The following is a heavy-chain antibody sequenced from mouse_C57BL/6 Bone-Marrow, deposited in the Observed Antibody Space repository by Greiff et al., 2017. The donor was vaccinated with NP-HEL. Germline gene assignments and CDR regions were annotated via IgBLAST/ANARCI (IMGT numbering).Heavy chain of an antibody. CDR2: IYPGDGDT. CDR3: ARFVYSNPMDY. Sequence: VQLQQSGPELVKPGASVKISCKASGYAFSSSWLNWVKQRPGKGLEWIGRIYPGDGDTNYNGKFKGKATLTADKSSSTAYMQLSSLTSEDSAVYFCARFVYSNPMDYWGQGTSVTVSS. D-gene: IGHD2-5*01. J-gene: IGHJ4*01. V-gene: IGHV1-82*01. CDR1: GYAFSSSW.